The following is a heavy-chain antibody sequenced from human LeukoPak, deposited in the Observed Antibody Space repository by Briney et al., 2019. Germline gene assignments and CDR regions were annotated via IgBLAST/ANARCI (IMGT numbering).Heavy chain of an antibody. J-gene: IGHJ1*01. CDR3: ARNYYGSGSFYVHN. CDR1: GGSISNGGYS. V-gene: IGHV4-30-2*01. D-gene: IGHD3-10*01. Sequence: SQTLSLTCAVSGGSISNGGYSWSWIRQPPGKGLEWIGFIYHSGTTYYNPSLKSRLAFSVDKSKNQFSLKLTSVTAADTALYYCARNYYGSGSFYVHNWGQGTLVTVSS. CDR2: IYHSGTT.